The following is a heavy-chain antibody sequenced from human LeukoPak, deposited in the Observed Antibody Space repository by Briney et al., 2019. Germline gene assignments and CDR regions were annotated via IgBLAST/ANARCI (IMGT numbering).Heavy chain of an antibody. D-gene: IGHD6-13*01. J-gene: IGHJ4*02. CDR3: ARVISSWYFDY. V-gene: IGHV4-30-4*01. CDR1: GDSISSGVYY. Sequence: MASQTLSLTCTVSGDSISSGVYYWSWIRQPPGKGLEWIGYIYYSGSTYYNPSLKSRVTISVDTSKNQFSLKLSSVTAADTAVYYCARVISSWYFDYWGQGTLVTVSS. CDR2: IYYSGST.